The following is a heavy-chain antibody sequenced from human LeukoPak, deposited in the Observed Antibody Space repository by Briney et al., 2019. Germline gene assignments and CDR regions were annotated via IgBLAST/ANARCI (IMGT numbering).Heavy chain of an antibody. J-gene: IGHJ5*02. CDR3: AGEGYCSGGSCYSGASNWFDP. Sequence: PSETLSLTCTVSGGSISSYYWSWIRQPPGKGLEWIGYIYYSGSTNYNPSLKSRVTISVDTSKNQFSLKLSSVTAADTAVYYCAGEGYCSGGSCYSGASNWFDPWGQGTLVTVSS. CDR1: GGSISSYY. D-gene: IGHD2-15*01. V-gene: IGHV4-59*01. CDR2: IYYSGST.